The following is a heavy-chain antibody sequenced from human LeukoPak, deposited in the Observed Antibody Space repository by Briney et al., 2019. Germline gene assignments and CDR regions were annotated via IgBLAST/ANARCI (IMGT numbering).Heavy chain of an antibody. CDR2: FSGSGGST. CDR3: AKDYSSGWSYYYYYMDV. J-gene: IGHJ6*03. D-gene: IGHD6-19*01. V-gene: IGHV3-23*01. CDR1: GFTFSIYA. Sequence: PGGSLRLSCAASGFTFSIYAMSWVRQAPGKGLEWVSAFSGSGGSTYYADSVKGRFTISRDNSKNTLYLQMNSLRAEDTAVYYCAKDYSSGWSYYYYYMDVWGKGTTVTISS.